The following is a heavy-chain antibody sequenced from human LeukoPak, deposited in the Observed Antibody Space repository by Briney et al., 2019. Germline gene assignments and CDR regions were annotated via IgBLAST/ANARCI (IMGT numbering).Heavy chain of an antibody. CDR3: AKGIFGVIHNGIDV. J-gene: IGHJ6*02. D-gene: IGHD3-3*01. Sequence: HPGGSLRLSCVASGFTFPTYSMAWVRQAPGKGLDWVSSINAAGDDMYYADSVKGRSSISRDNLKNTLYLQMYSLRAEDRAIYYCAKGIFGVIHNGIDVWGQGTAVTVSS. CDR2: INAAGDDM. V-gene: IGHV3-23*01. CDR1: GFTFPTYS.